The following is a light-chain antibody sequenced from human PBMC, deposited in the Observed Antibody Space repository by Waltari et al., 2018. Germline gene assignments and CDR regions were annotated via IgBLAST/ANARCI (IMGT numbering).Light chain of an antibody. CDR1: RGIGTS. CDR3: QQYNNWPTWT. V-gene: IGKV3-15*01. Sequence: EVVMTQSPPTVSVSPGESVSFSCRASRGIGTSLVWYQQKPGQAPRPLIFGASTRVAGIPPRFSGNGSGTEFTLTITRLQSEDLAVYVCQQYNNWPTWTFGQGTKVEIK. CDR2: GAS. J-gene: IGKJ1*01.